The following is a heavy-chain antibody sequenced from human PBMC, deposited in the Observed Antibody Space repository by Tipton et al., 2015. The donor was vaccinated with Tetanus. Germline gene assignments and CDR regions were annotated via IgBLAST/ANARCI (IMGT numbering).Heavy chain of an antibody. J-gene: IGHJ4*02. CDR3: ARDGSGFGGSYDY. Sequence: LRLSCTVSGGSINPYYWSWIRQPPGKGLEWIGNVYSSGSTYYNPSLKGRVSISVDTSMNSFSLNLSSVTAADTAVYYCARDGSGFGGSYDYWGQGTLVTVSS. CDR1: GGSINPYY. V-gene: IGHV4-59*12. CDR2: VYSSGST. D-gene: IGHD1-26*01.